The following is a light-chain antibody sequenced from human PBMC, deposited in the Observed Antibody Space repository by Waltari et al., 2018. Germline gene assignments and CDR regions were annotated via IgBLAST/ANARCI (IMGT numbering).Light chain of an antibody. Sequence: QSVLTQPPSTSGTPGQTVTIPWSGSPSTLGAHFVYWFQQLPDTAPKLLIYSNDQRPSWVPDRFSGSKSVTSASLAISGLRSEDEASYYCASWDDNLSGSLFGGGTKLTVL. V-gene: IGLV1-47*02. CDR2: SND. CDR3: ASWDDNLSGSL. J-gene: IGLJ2*01. CDR1: PSTLGAHF.